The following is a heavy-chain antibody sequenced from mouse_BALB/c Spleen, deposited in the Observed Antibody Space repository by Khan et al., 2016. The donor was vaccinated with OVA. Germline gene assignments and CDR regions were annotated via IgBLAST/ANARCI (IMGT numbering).Heavy chain of an antibody. D-gene: IGHD1-1*01. Sequence: QVQLKESGADLVRPGASVKLSCKTSGYIFTSYWIHWVKQRSGQGLEWIARIYPGTGSTYYNEKFKGKATLTADKSSSTVYMQFSSLKSEDSAVXFCTGDYGSTYYFDYWGQGTTLTVSS. CDR3: TGDYGSTYYFDY. V-gene: IGHV1S132*01. CDR2: IYPGTGST. J-gene: IGHJ2*01. CDR1: GYIFTSYW.